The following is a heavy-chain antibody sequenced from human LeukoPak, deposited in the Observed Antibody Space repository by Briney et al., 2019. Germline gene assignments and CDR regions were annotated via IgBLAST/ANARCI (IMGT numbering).Heavy chain of an antibody. CDR2: ISVYNGNT. Sequence: ASVKVSCKASGYTFTGYYMHWVRQVPGQGLEWMGWISVYNGNTNYAQKVQGRVTMTTDTSTSTAYMELRSLRSDDTAVYYCARASRDGYNYDYWGQGTLVTVSS. J-gene: IGHJ4*02. D-gene: IGHD5-24*01. V-gene: IGHV1-18*04. CDR3: ARASRDGYNYDY. CDR1: GYTFTGYY.